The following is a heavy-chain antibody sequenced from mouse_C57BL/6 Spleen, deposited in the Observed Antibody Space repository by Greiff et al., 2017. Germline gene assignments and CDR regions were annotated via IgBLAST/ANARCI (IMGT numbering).Heavy chain of an antibody. D-gene: IGHD2-1*01. CDR2: IRNKANGYTT. Sequence: EVKLVESGGGLVQPGGSLSLSCAASGFTFTDYYMSWVRQPPGKGLEWFGFIRNKANGYTTEYSASVKGRFTISRDDSQSILYLQMNALRAEDRATYFCARSLYGTAFSFAYWGQGTLVTVSA. CDR1: GFTFTDYY. V-gene: IGHV7-3*01. J-gene: IGHJ3*01. CDR3: ARSLYGTAFSFAY.